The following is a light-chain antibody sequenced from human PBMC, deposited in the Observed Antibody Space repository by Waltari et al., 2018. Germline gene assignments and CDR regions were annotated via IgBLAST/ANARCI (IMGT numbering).Light chain of an antibody. CDR3: SSYTNSNIFVL. V-gene: IGLV2-14*03. J-gene: IGLJ2*01. Sequence: QSALTQPASVSGSLGQSITISCTGTSSDIGGYTFVSWYQQHPGKAPNLMIYDVSNRPSGVSNRFSASKSGNTASLTISGLQTEDEADYYCSSYTNSNIFVLFGGGTKVTVL. CDR1: SSDIGGYTF. CDR2: DVS.